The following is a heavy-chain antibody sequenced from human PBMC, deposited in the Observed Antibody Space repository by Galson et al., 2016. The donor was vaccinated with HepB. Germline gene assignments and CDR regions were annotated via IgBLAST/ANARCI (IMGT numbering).Heavy chain of an antibody. V-gene: IGHV3-11*06. J-gene: IGHJ3*02. D-gene: IGHD3-10*01. CDR1: GLTFSDYY. Sequence: SLRLSCAVSGLTFSDYYMTWIRQAPGKGLEWVSYISSASNYIRYADSVKGRFTISRDNAKNSLYLQMNSLRAEDTAVYYCAWPRGQPDDAVVIWGQGTMVTVSS. CDR2: ISSASNYI. CDR3: AWPRGQPDDAVVI.